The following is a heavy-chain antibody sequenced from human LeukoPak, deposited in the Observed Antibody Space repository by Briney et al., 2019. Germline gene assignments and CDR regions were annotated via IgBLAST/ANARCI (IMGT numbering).Heavy chain of an antibody. CDR2: IYPSDSDT. CDR3: AASTCGGDCSFDY. V-gene: IGHV5-51*01. Sequence: GESLKISCKGSGYSFNSYWIGWVRRMPGKGQEWMGIIYPSDSDTRYSPSFQGQVTISADKSISTAYLQWSSLKASDTAMYYCAASTCGGDCSFDYWGQGTLVTVSS. J-gene: IGHJ4*02. D-gene: IGHD2-21*02. CDR1: GYSFNSYW.